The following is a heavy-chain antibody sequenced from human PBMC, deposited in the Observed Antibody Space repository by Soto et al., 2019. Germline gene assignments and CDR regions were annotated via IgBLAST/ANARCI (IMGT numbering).Heavy chain of an antibody. V-gene: IGHV3-21*01. CDR1: GFTFSSYS. J-gene: IGHJ3*02. CDR3: ARDPTTPLIANAFDI. Sequence: GGSLRLSCAASGFTFSSYSMNWVRQAPGKGLEWVSSISSSSSYIYYADSVKGRFTISRDNAKNSLYLQMNSLRAEDTAVYYCARDPTTPLIANAFDIWGQGTMVTVSS. D-gene: IGHD5-12*01. CDR2: ISSSSSYI.